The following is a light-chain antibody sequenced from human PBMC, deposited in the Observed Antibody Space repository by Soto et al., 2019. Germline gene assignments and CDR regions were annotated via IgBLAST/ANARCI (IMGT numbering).Light chain of an antibody. J-gene: IGLJ2*01. CDR2: DVN. V-gene: IGLV2-14*01. CDR1: SCDVGGSNY. Sequence: QSVLTQPASVSGSPGQSITISCTGTSCDVGGSNYVSWYEQHPGKAPKLMIYDVNNRPSGISNRFSGSKSGNTASLTISGLQAEDEADYYCSSYRRGSTLVFGGGTKLTVL. CDR3: SSYRRGSTLV.